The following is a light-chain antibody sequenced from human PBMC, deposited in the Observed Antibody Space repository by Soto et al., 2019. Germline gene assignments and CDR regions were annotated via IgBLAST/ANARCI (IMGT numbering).Light chain of an antibody. CDR2: DVT. CDR3: NSYTSSSTYV. J-gene: IGLJ1*01. V-gene: IGLV2-14*03. Sequence: QSALTQPASVSGSPEQSITISCTGTSSDVGGFNYVSWYQQHPGKAPKLMIYDVTNRPSGVSFRFSGSKSGNTASLTISGLQVEDEADYYCNSYTSSSTYVFGTGTKVTVL. CDR1: SSDVGGFNY.